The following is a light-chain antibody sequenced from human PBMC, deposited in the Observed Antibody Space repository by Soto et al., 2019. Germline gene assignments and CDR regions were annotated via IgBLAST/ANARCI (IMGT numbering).Light chain of an antibody. CDR1: SSDVGGYNY. CDR2: DVS. Sequence: QSALTQPASVSGSPGQTITISCTGTSSDVGGYNYVSWYQQHPGKAPKLMIYDVSNPPSGVSKRLSGSKSGNTASLTISVVHDEDLADYNCSSYTSSSNYVFGTGTTVTVL. J-gene: IGLJ1*01. CDR3: SSYTSSSNYV. V-gene: IGLV2-14*01.